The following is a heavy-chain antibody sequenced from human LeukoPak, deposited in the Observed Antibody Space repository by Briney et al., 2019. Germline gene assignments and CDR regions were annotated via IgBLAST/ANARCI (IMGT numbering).Heavy chain of an antibody. CDR1: GFTFSNAW. J-gene: IGHJ4*01. CDR3: ITGGGTCGD. D-gene: IGHD2-15*01. CDR2: SKSKTDGGTT. Sequence: GGSLRLSCAAAGFTFSNAWMSWVRQAPGKGLEWVCRSKSKTDGGTTDYAAPVKGRFTISRDDSKNTVYLQMNSLKTEDTAVYYCITGGGTCGDWGHGTLVSVSS. V-gene: IGHV3-15*01.